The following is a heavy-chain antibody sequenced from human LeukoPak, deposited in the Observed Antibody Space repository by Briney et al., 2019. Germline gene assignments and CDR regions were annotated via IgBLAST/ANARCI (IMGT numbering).Heavy chain of an antibody. CDR2: INSDGGST. J-gene: IGHJ4*02. CDR1: GFTFNNYW. CDR3: ASTTTVTAEYDY. D-gene: IGHD4-17*01. V-gene: IGHV3-74*01. Sequence: GGSLRLSCAASGFTFNNYWMHWVRQAPGKGLVWVSRINSDGGSTSYADSVKGRFTISRDNAKNSLYLQMNSLRAEDTAVYYCASTTTVTAEYDYWGQGTLVTVSS.